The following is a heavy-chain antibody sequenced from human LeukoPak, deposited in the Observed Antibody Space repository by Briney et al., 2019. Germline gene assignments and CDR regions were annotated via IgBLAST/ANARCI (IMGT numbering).Heavy chain of an antibody. J-gene: IGHJ4*02. D-gene: IGHD3-10*01. CDR1: GGSISSYY. CDR3: ARQNGSGSYYTFDY. CDR2: IYYSGSI. V-gene: IGHV4-59*08. Sequence: PSETLSLTCTVSGGSISSYYWSWIRQPPGKGLEWIGYIYYSGSINYNPSLKSRVTISVDTSKNQFSLKLSSVTAADTAVYYCARQNGSGSYYTFDYWGQGTLVTVSS.